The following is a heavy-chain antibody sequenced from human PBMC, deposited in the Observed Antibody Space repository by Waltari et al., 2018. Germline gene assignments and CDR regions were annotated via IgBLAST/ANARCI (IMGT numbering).Heavy chain of an antibody. Sequence: QVQLQESGPGLVKPSETLSLTCTVSGGSISSYHWRWIRQPAGKGLEWIGRIYTSGSTNYNPSLKSRVTMSVDTSKNQFSLKLSSVTAADTAVYYCARDGSEYSSGWYGQAFDIWGQGTMVTVSS. CDR2: IYTSGST. CDR3: ARDGSEYSSGWYGQAFDI. V-gene: IGHV4-4*07. J-gene: IGHJ3*02. CDR1: GGSISSYH. D-gene: IGHD6-19*01.